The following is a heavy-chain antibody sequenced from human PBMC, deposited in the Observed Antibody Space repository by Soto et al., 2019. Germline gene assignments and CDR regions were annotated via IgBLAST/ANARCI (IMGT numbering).Heavy chain of an antibody. CDR3: AIVASIAARPGLAFDI. D-gene: IGHD6-6*01. Sequence: QVQRVQAGAEVKKPGSSVKVSCKASGGTFSSYAISWVRQAPGQGLEWMGGIIPIFGTANYAQKFQGRVTITADKSTSTAYMELSSPSYEDTAVYYCAIVASIAARPGLAFDIWGQGTMVTVSS. J-gene: IGHJ3*02. CDR1: GGTFSSYA. V-gene: IGHV1-69*06. CDR2: IIPIFGTA.